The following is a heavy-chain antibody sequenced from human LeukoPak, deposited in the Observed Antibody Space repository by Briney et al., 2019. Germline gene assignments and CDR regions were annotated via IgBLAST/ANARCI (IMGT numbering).Heavy chain of an antibody. J-gene: IGHJ6*02. Sequence: ASVTVSCKASGYTFTGYYMHWVRQAPGQGLEWMGWINPNSGGTNYAQKFQGWVTMTRDTSISTAYMELSRLRSDDTAVYYCARDLVVVPAPLGMDVWGQGTTVTVSS. CDR1: GYTFTGYY. CDR2: INPNSGGT. V-gene: IGHV1-2*04. CDR3: ARDLVVVPAPLGMDV. D-gene: IGHD2-2*01.